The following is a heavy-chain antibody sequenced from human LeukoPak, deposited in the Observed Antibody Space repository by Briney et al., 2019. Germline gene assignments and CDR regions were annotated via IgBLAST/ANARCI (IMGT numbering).Heavy chain of an antibody. D-gene: IGHD6-13*01. CDR3: AAAKAGIAAANY. V-gene: IGHV3-7*03. CDR2: IKQDGSEK. CDR1: GFTFSSYW. Sequence: GGSLRLSCAASGFTFSSYWMSWVRQAPGKGLEWVANIKQDGSEKYYVDSVKGRFTISRDNSKNTLYLQMNSLRAEDTAVYYCAAAKAGIAAANYWGQGTLVTVSS. J-gene: IGHJ4*02.